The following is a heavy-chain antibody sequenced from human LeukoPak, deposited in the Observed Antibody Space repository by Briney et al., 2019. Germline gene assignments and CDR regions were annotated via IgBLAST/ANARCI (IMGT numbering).Heavy chain of an antibody. V-gene: IGHV1-18*01. D-gene: IGHD1-26*01. CDR2: VSGYNHNT. CDR1: GYTFTNYG. J-gene: IGHJ4*02. CDR3: ARGGGRDSGRENDY. Sequence: ASVKVSCKASGYTFTNYGVSWVRQAPGQGLEWVGWVSGYNHNTNYAHKLQGRVTMTTDTSTSTAYMELRSLTSDDTAMYYCARGGGRDSGRENDYWGQGTLVTVSS.